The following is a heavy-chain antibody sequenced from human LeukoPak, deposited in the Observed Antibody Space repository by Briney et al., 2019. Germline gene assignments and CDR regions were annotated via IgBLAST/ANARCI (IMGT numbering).Heavy chain of an antibody. D-gene: IGHD3-3*01. CDR3: AKDSDYDFWSGYYGGWYFDL. Sequence: PGRSLRLSCAASGFTFDDYAVHWVRQAPGKGLEWVSGIIWNSGSIGYADSVKGRFTISRDNAKNSLYLQMNSLRAEDTAVYYCAKDSDYDFWSGYYGGWYFDLWGRGTLVTVSS. CDR1: GFTFDDYA. CDR2: IIWNSGSI. V-gene: IGHV3-9*01. J-gene: IGHJ2*01.